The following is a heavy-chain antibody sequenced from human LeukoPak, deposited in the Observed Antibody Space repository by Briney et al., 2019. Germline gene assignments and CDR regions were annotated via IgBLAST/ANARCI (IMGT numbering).Heavy chain of an antibody. CDR2: IKSKTDGGTT. CDR1: GFTFSKAW. Sequence: GGSLRLSRAASGFTFSKAWMSAVRQAPGKGVEWVGHIKSKTDGGTTDYVAPVKGIFTISRDDSKNTLYVQMNSLKTEDTAVYCCTTDLWVGEFGLDVWGQGTLVIVSS. J-gene: IGHJ4*01. V-gene: IGHV3-15*01. D-gene: IGHD3-10*01. CDR3: TTDLWVGEFGLDV.